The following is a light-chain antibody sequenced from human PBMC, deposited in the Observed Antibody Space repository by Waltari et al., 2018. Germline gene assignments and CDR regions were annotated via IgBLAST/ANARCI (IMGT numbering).Light chain of an antibody. J-gene: IGLJ2*01. CDR1: GLRSYY. CDR3: HSRDASGVGGS. V-gene: IGLV3-19*01. CDR2: VKN. Sequence: SSELTQDPAVSVAMGQTVTITCQGNGLRSYYASWYQQRPGQAPILTMYVKNNRPSGFPVLFSGSNSDITASLTITGAQAEDEASYYCHSRDASGVGGSFGGGTKLTVL.